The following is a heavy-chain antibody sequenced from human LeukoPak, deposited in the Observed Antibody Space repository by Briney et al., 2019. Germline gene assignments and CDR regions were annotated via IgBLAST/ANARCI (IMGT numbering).Heavy chain of an antibody. CDR3: ARMKGSLYFDY. CDR2: VFHSGYS. Sequence: KPSQTLSLTCAVSGDSINSGDFSGSWIRRSPGKGLEWLGYVFHSGYSFYNPSLKGRGAISVDRYKTQFSLNLDSVTAAATAVYYCARMKGSLYFDYWGQGALVTVSS. CDR1: GDSINSGDFS. J-gene: IGHJ4*02. V-gene: IGHV4-30-2*06.